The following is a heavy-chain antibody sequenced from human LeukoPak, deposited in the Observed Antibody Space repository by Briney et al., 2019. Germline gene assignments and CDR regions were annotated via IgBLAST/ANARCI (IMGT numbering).Heavy chain of an antibody. V-gene: IGHV5-51*01. J-gene: IGHJ4*02. CDR1: GYNFSNYG. CDR2: IDPGDSHA. Sequence: PGESLKISCKGSGYNFSNYGIGWVRQMPGKGLEWMGLIDPGDSHAIYSPSFQGQVTISADKSISAAYLQWSSLKASDTAMYYCARHGVGAGLAAAYIWGQGTLLTVSS. D-gene: IGHD6-13*01. CDR3: ARHGVGAGLAAAYI.